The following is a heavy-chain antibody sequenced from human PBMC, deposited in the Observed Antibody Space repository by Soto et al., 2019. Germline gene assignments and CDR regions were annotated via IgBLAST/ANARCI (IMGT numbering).Heavy chain of an antibody. CDR2: IYYSGST. D-gene: IGHD3-9*01. Sequence: SETLSLTCTVSGGSISSSSYYWGWIRQPPGKGLEWIGSIYYSGSTYYNPSLKSRVTISVDTSKNQFSLKLNSMTAADTAVYYCASSSTYYDILTGHNYYYYGMDVWGQGTTVTVSS. V-gene: IGHV4-39*07. CDR3: ASSSTYYDILTGHNYYYYGMDV. CDR1: GGSISSSSYY. J-gene: IGHJ6*02.